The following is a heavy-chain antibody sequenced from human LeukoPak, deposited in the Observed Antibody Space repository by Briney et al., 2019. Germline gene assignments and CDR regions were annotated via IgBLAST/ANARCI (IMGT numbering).Heavy chain of an antibody. V-gene: IGHV1-24*01. Sequence: GASVKVSCKVSGYTLTELSMHWVRQAPGKGLEWMGGFDPEDGEIIYAQKFQGRVTMTEDTSTDTAYMELSSLRSEDTAVYYCAPRGYCSGGSCYGGYFQHWGQGTLVTVSS. CDR2: FDPEDGEI. CDR1: GYTLTELS. D-gene: IGHD2-15*01. J-gene: IGHJ1*01. CDR3: APRGYCSGGSCYGGYFQH.